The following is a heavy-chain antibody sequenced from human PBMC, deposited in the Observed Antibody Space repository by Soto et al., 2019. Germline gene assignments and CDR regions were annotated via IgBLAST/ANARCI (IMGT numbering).Heavy chain of an antibody. J-gene: IGHJ4*02. CDR1: GFTFSNYA. CDR2: ISGSGGSP. Sequence: GGSLRLSCAASGFTFSNYAMNWVRQAPGKGLEWVSTISGSGGSPYYADSVKGRFTISRDNSKNTLYLQMNSLRAGDSAIYYCGKGATGGFYYLDFWGKEPRVTVSS. V-gene: IGHV3-23*01. D-gene: IGHD3-10*01. CDR3: GKGATGGFYYLDF.